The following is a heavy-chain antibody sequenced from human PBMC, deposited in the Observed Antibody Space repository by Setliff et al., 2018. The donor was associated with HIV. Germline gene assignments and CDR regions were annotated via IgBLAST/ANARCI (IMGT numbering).Heavy chain of an antibody. V-gene: IGHV2-5*02. D-gene: IGHD1-7*01. Sequence: SGPTLVNPTQTLTLTCTFSGFSLSTSGVGVGWIRQPPGKALDWLALIYWDGDKGYSPSLRSRLTITKDTSKNQVVLTMTNMDPVDTATYYCAHGVHQTRLYGMDVWGQGTTVTVSS. CDR3: AHGVHQTRLYGMDV. CDR2: IYWDGDK. CDR1: GFSLSTSGVG. J-gene: IGHJ6*02.